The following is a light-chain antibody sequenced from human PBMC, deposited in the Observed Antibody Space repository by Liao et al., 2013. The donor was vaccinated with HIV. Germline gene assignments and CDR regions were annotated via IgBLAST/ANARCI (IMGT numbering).Light chain of an antibody. CDR2: YDS. V-gene: IGLV3-21*01. CDR1: NIGSKS. CDR3: QAWDIGTGV. Sequence: SYVLTQPPSVSVAPGKTARITCGGNNIGSKSVHWYLQKPGQAPVVVIYYDSDRPSGIPERFSGSNSGNTATLTISGAQAMDEADYYCQAWDIGTGVFGTGTKVTVL. J-gene: IGLJ1*01.